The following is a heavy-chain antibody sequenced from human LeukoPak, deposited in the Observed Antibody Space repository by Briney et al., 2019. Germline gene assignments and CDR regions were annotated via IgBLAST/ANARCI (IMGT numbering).Heavy chain of an antibody. CDR2: ISSSSSYI. Sequence: PGRSLRLSCAASGFTFSSYSMNWVRQAPGKGLEWVSSISSSSSYIYYADSVKGRFTISRDNAKNSLYLQMNSLRAEDTAVYYCARADVIKVTTIDYWGQGTLVTVSS. V-gene: IGHV3-21*01. D-gene: IGHD1-1*01. CDR3: ARADVIKVTTIDY. J-gene: IGHJ4*02. CDR1: GFTFSSYS.